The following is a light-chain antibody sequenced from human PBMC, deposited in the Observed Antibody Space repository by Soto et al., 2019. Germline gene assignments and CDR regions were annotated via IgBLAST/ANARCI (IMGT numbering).Light chain of an antibody. CDR2: KVS. CDR3: CSYTRSYTWV. Sequence: QSVLTQPASVSGSPRQWITISCTGTSSDVGDGDFVSWYQQRPGNAPKLMIYKVSNRPSGVSNRFSGSKSGNTASLTISGLQAEDEADYYCCSYTRSYTWVFGGGTKVTVL. CDR1: SSDVGDGDF. J-gene: IGLJ3*02. V-gene: IGLV2-14*01.